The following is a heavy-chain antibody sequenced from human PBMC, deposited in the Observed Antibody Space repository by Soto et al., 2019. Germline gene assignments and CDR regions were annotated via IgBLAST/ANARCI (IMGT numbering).Heavy chain of an antibody. J-gene: IGHJ3*02. V-gene: IGHV3-23*01. CDR1: GFTFSSYA. CDR3: AKDGITMVRGVMPDAFDI. CDR2: ISGSGGST. Sequence: GGSLRLSCAASGFTFSSYAMSWVRQAPGKGLEWVSAISGSGGSTYYADSAKGRFTISRDNSKNTLYLQMNSLRAEDTAVYYCAKDGITMVRGVMPDAFDIWGQGTMVTVSS. D-gene: IGHD3-10*01.